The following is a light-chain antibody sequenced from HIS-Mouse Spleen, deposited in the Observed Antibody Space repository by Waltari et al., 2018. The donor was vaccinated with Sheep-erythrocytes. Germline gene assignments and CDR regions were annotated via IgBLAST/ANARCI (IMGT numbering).Light chain of an antibody. Sequence: IQMTQSPSYLSASVGDRVTTTCQASQDISNYLNWYQQKPGKAPKLLIYDASNLETGVPSRFSGSGSGTDFTFTISSLQPEDIATYYCQQYDNLPLTFGGGTKVEIK. J-gene: IGKJ4*01. CDR1: QDISNY. CDR3: QQYDNLPLT. CDR2: DAS. V-gene: IGKV1-33*01.